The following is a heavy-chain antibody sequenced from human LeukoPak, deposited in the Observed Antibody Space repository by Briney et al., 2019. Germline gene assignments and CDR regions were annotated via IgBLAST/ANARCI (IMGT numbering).Heavy chain of an antibody. CDR1: GYTFTNYD. Sequence: ASVKVSCKASGYTFTNYDINWVRQATGQGLEWMGYMKPNSGNTGYAQKFQGRVTMTRDTSISTAYMELSSLTSEDTAVYYCATFGYSYGDLLDYWGQGTLVTVSS. V-gene: IGHV1-8*01. D-gene: IGHD5-18*01. J-gene: IGHJ4*02. CDR3: ATFGYSYGDLLDY. CDR2: MKPNSGNT.